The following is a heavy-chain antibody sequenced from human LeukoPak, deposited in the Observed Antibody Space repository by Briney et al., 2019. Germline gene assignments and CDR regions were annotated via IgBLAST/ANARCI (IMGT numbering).Heavy chain of an antibody. D-gene: IGHD6-19*01. Sequence: SETLSLTCTVSGGSISSYYWSWIRQPPGKGLEWIGYIYYSGSTNYNPSLKSRVTISVDTSKNQFSLKLSSVTAADTAVYYCARLSDSSARDWGQGTLVTVSS. J-gene: IGHJ4*02. CDR2: IYYSGST. CDR3: ARLSDSSARD. V-gene: IGHV4-59*01. CDR1: GGSISSYY.